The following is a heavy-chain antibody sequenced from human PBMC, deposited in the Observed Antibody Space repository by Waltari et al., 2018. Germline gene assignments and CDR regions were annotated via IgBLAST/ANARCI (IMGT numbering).Heavy chain of an antibody. D-gene: IGHD2-21*01. J-gene: IGHJ4*02. V-gene: IGHV3-23*01. CDR1: GLSFSLFA. Sequence: QLLESGGGLVQPGGSLRLSCSDSGLSFSLFAMSWVRQAPGKGLEWVSGISNSGGNTYYADSVEGRFTISRDNSKKTLFLQMNSLRVEDTAVYYCAKDHGIAYWGQGTQVTVSS. CDR3: AKDHGIAY. CDR2: ISNSGGNT.